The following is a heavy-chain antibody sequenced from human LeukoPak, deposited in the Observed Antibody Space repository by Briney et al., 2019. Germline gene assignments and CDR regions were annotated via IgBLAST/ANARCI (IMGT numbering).Heavy chain of an antibody. CDR3: ARAIILWGLAAAFDI. CDR2: IYYSGST. Sequence: PSETLSLTCTVSGGSISSSSYYWGWIRQPPGKGLEWIGSIYYSGSTYYNPSLKSRVTISVDTSKNQFSLKLSSVTAADTAVYYCARAIILWGLAAAFDIWGQGTMVTVSS. J-gene: IGHJ3*02. V-gene: IGHV4-39*07. CDR1: GGSISSSSYY. D-gene: IGHD2-21*01.